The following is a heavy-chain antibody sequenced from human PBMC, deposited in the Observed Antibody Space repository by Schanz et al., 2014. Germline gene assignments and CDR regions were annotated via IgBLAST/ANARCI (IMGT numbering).Heavy chain of an antibody. D-gene: IGHD3-3*01. CDR2: INPSGGST. V-gene: IGHV1-46*01. Sequence: QVQLVQSGAEVKKPGASVKVSCKASGYTFTSYYMHWVRQAPGQGLEWMGIINPSGGSTSYAQKFQGRFTMTRDTSTTTVYMELSSLRSDDTAMYYCVTEKRMESGTWAKAFDIWGQGTMVTVSS. CDR3: VTEKRMESGTWAKAFDI. CDR1: GYTFTSYY. J-gene: IGHJ3*02.